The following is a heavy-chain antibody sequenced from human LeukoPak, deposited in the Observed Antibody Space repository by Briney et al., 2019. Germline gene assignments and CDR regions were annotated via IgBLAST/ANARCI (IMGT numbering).Heavy chain of an antibody. V-gene: IGHV4-39*07. CDR3: ARVKGEYYFDY. D-gene: IGHD1-26*01. Sequence: SETLSLTCTVSGGSISSSSYYWGWIRQPPGKGLEWIGSIYYSGSTYYNPSLKSRVTISVDTSKNQFSLKLSSVTVADTAVYYCARVKGEYYFDYWGQGTLVTVSS. CDR2: IYYSGST. CDR1: GGSISSSSYY. J-gene: IGHJ4*02.